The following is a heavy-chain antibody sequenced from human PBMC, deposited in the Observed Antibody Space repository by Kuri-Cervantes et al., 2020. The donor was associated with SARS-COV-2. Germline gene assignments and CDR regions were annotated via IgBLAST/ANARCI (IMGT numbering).Heavy chain of an antibody. CDR2: INPNSGGT. CDR3: ARGMVRGLIQSYYYGMDV. V-gene: IGHV1-2*04. D-gene: IGHD3-10*01. Sequence: ASVKVSCKASGYTFTGYYMHWVRQAPGQGLEWMGWINPNSGGTNYAQKFQGWVTVTRDTSSTGYMELSRLRSDDTAVYYCARGMVRGLIQSYYYGMDVWGQGTTVTVSS. CDR1: GYTFTGYY. J-gene: IGHJ6*02.